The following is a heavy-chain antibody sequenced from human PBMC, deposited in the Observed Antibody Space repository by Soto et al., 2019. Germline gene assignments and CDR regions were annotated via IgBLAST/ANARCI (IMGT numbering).Heavy chain of an antibody. Sequence: CGPTLWNPTGTLTLTCTVAGWSLINGRRGVSWMRQPPRTALEWLAHIFSNDDKSYSTSLRSRLTISKDTSRSQVVLTMTNMDPMDSATYYCALIKDCSRTDCYLASFDPWGQGTLVTVSS. CDR2: IFSNDDK. D-gene: IGHD2-2*01. CDR1: GWSLINGRRG. CDR3: ALIKDCSRTDCYLASFDP. J-gene: IGHJ5*02. V-gene: IGHV2-26*01.